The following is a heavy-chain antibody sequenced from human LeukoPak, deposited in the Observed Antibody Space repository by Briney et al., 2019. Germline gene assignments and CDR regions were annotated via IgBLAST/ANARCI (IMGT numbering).Heavy chain of an antibody. Sequence: SETLSLTCTASGGPFSSYYWSWIRQPPGKGLEWIGYIYYTGGANYNPSLKSRVTMSVDTSKNQFSLKLSSVTAADTAVYYCARQRADRIFGVVMGFGLDYWGRGTLVTVPS. CDR3: ARQRADRIFGVVMGFGLDY. CDR1: GGPFSSYY. D-gene: IGHD3-3*02. J-gene: IGHJ4*02. V-gene: IGHV4-59*12. CDR2: IYYTGGA.